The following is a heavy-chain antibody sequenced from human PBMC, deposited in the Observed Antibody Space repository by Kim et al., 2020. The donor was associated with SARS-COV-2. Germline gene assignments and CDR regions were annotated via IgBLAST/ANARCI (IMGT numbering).Heavy chain of an antibody. CDR2: IKQDGSEK. CDR3: ARGNGMDV. V-gene: IGHV3-7*04. CDR1: GFIFSSNW. J-gene: IGHJ6*02. Sequence: GGSLRLSCAASGFIFSSNWMTWVRQAPGKGLEWVANIKQDGSEKNYVESVKGRFTISRDNAKNSLYLQMNSLRGDDTAVYYCARGNGMDVWGQGTTVTVS.